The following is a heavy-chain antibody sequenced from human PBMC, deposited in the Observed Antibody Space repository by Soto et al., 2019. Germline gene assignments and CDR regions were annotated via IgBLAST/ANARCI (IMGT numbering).Heavy chain of an antibody. D-gene: IGHD6-13*01. Sequence: QVQLVESGGGVVQPGRSLRLSCAVSGFTFDSYPMHWVRQAPGKGLEWVAVVSYDGTKEYYADSVKGRFTISRDNSKRTLSLQMNSLRTDDMDVYYCARAEYSSSWSPYYYYYGMDVW. J-gene: IGHJ6*01. V-gene: IGHV3-30*14. CDR3: ARAEYSSSWSPYYYYYGMDV. CDR1: GFTFDSYP. CDR2: VSYDGTKE.